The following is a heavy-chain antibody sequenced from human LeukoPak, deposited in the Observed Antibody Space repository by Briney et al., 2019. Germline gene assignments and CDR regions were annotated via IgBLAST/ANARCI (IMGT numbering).Heavy chain of an antibody. CDR2: ISGSGGST. CDR1: GFTFSSYA. V-gene: IGHV3-23*01. D-gene: IGHD3-22*01. Sequence: PGGSLRLSCAASGFTFSSYAMSWVRQAPGKGLEWVSAISGSGGSTYYADSVKGRFTISRDNAKNSLYLQMSSLRAEDTAVYYCARGAYYYEDWGQGTLVTVSS. CDR3: ARGAYYYED. J-gene: IGHJ4*02.